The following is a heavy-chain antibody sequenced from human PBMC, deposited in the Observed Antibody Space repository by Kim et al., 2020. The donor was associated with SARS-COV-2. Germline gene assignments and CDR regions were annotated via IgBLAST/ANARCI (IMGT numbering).Heavy chain of an antibody. J-gene: IGHJ4*02. V-gene: IGHV3-23*01. D-gene: IGHD2-2*01. Sequence: GGSLRLSCAASGFTFSSYAMSWVRQAPGKGLEWVSAISGSGGSTYYADSVKGRFTISRDNSKNTLYLQMNSLRAEDTAVYYCAKDWGRAKYRGYCSSTSCYVSVGAPDYWGQGTLVTVSS. CDR3: AKDWGRAKYRGYCSSTSCYVSVGAPDY. CDR2: ISGSGGST. CDR1: GFTFSSYA.